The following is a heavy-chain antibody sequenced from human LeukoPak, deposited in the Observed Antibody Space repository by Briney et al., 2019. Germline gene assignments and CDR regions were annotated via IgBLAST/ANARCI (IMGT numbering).Heavy chain of an antibody. V-gene: IGHV3-11*04. Sequence: GGSLRLSCAASGFTFSDYYMSWIRQAPGKGLEWVSYISSSGSTIYYADSVKGRFTISRDNAKNSLYLQMNSLRAEDTAVYYCARRGSYSSSWYSRDYYYYYMDVWGKGTTVAVSS. CDR1: GFTFSDYY. CDR3: ARRGSYSSSWYSRDYYYYYMDV. CDR2: ISSSGSTI. J-gene: IGHJ6*03. D-gene: IGHD6-13*01.